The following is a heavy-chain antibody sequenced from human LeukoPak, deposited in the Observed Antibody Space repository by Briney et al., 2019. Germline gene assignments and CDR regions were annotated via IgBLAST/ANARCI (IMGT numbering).Heavy chain of an antibody. D-gene: IGHD3-10*01. V-gene: IGHV4-30-4*01. J-gene: IGHJ6*02. CDR3: ARGYGSGSPPHYYYGMDA. CDR1: GGSISSGDYY. Sequence: SETLSLTCTVSGGSISSGDYYWSWIRQPPGKGLEWIGYIYYSGSTYYNPSLKSRVTISVDTSKNQFSLKLSSVTAADTAVYYCARGYGSGSPPHYYYGMDAWGQGTTVTVS. CDR2: IYYSGST.